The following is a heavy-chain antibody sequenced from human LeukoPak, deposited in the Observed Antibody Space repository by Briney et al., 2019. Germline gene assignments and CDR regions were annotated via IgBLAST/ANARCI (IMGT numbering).Heavy chain of an antibody. CDR2: ISRSGDST. CDR1: GFIFSSYD. V-gene: IGHV3-23*01. CDR3: AKGGVDH. Sequence: GGSLRLSCAASGFIFSSYDMSWLRQAPGKGLEWVSAISRSGDSTYYTDSVKGRFTISRDNSRNTLSLQMNNLRAEDTAVYYCAKGGVDHWGQGTLVTVSS. J-gene: IGHJ4*02. D-gene: IGHD4-17*01.